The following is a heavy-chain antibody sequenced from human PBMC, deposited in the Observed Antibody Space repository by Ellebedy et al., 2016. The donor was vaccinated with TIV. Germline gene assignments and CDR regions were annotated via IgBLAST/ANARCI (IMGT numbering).Heavy chain of an antibody. CDR1: GFTFSSFS. D-gene: IGHD6-19*01. CDR2: ISSSSSYI. CDR3: AGGHSSGWYILSDWFDP. Sequence: GGSLRLSXAASGFTFSSFSMNWVRQPPGKGLEWVSSISSSSSYIYYADSVKGRFTISRDNAKNSLYLQMNSLRAEDTAVYYCAGGHSSGWYILSDWFDPWGQGTLVTVSS. V-gene: IGHV3-21*01. J-gene: IGHJ5*02.